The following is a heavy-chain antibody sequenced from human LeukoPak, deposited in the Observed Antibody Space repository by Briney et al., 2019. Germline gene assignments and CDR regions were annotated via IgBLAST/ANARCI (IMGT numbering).Heavy chain of an antibody. CDR1: GGTFSSYA. J-gene: IGHJ5*02. D-gene: IGHD2-2*01. Sequence: ASVKVSCKASGGTFSSYAISWVRQAPGQGLEWMGGIIPIFGTANYAQKFQGRVTITADESTSTAYMELSSLRSEDTAAYYCARALVVVPAADNWFDPWGQGTLVTVSS. CDR2: IIPIFGTA. CDR3: ARALVVVPAADNWFDP. V-gene: IGHV1-69*13.